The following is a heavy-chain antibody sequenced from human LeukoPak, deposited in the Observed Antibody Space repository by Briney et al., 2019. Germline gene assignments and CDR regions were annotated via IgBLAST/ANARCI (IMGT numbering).Heavy chain of an antibody. Sequence: ASVKLSCKASGYTFTSYAMHWVRQAPGQRLEWMGWISAYNGNSTYTQKFQGRVTMTTDTSTSTAYMELRSLRSDDTAVYYCAREQQLIRGDYWGQGTLVTVSS. D-gene: IGHD6-13*01. V-gene: IGHV1-18*01. CDR2: ISAYNGNS. J-gene: IGHJ4*02. CDR3: AREQQLIRGDY. CDR1: GYTFTSYA.